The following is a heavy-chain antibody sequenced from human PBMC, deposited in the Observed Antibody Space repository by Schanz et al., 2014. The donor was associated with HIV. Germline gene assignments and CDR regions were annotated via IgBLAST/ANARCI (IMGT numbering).Heavy chain of an antibody. J-gene: IGHJ6*02. CDR1: GFSFSNYW. CDR2: INNDGSST. CDR3: ARETVNYYYGMDV. V-gene: IGHV3-74*01. D-gene: IGHD4-4*01. Sequence: EVRLVESGGTSVQPGGSLRLSCAASGFSFSNYWMYWVRQAPGKGLVWVSRINNDGSSTSYADSVKGRFTISRDNAKNTLYLQMKSLRAEDTAVYYCARETVNYYYGMDVWGQGTTVTVSS.